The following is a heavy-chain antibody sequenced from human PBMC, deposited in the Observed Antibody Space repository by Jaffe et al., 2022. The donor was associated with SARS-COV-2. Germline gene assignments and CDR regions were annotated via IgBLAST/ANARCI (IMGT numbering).Heavy chain of an antibody. CDR2: ISSSSSYI. J-gene: IGHJ6*02. V-gene: IGHV3-21*01. CDR3: ARGLDRPYGDYGRDGMDV. D-gene: IGHD4-17*01. Sequence: EVQLVESGGGLVKPGGSLRLSCAASGFTFSSYSMNWVRQAPGKGLEWVSSISSSSSYIYYADSVKGRFTISRDNAKNSLYLQMNSLRAEDTAVYYCARGLDRPYGDYGRDGMDVWGQGTTVTVSS. CDR1: GFTFSSYS.